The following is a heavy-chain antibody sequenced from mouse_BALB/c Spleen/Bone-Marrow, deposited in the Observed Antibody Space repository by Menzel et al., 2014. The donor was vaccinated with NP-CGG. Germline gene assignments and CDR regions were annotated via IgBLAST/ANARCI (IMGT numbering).Heavy chain of an antibody. D-gene: IGHD2-4*01. CDR1: GFTFSSYG. Sequence: VQLKQSGGDLVKPGGSLKLSYAASGFTFSSYGMSWVRQTPDKRLEWVATISSGGSYTYYPDSVKGRFTISRDNAKNTLYLQMSSLKSEDTAMYYCARQTYYDYDGYFDYWGQGTTLTVSS. J-gene: IGHJ2*01. CDR3: ARQTYYDYDGYFDY. V-gene: IGHV5-6*01. CDR2: ISSGGSYT.